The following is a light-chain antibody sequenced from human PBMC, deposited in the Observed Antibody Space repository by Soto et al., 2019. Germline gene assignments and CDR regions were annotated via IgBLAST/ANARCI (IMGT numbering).Light chain of an antibody. J-gene: IGKJ5*01. Sequence: PGARATLSCRASQSVSTYLAWYQQKPGQAPRLLIYDASNRATGIPARFSGSGSGTDFTLTISSLEPEDFAVYYCQQRSNWPTFGQGTLLEVK. CDR2: DAS. V-gene: IGKV3-11*01. CDR1: QSVSTY. CDR3: QQRSNWPT.